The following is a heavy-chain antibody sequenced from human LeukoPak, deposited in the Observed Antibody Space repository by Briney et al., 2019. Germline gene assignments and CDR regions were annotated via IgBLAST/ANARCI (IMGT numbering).Heavy chain of an antibody. CDR2: INHSGST. J-gene: IGHJ4*02. Sequence: SETLSLTCAVYGGSFSGYYWSWIRQPPGKRLEWIGEINHSGSTNYNPSLKSRVTISVDTSKNQFSLKLSSVTAADTAVYYCARLGALWFGELSLDYWGQGTLVTVSS. V-gene: IGHV4-34*01. CDR1: GGSFSGYY. CDR3: ARLGALWFGELSLDY. D-gene: IGHD3-10*01.